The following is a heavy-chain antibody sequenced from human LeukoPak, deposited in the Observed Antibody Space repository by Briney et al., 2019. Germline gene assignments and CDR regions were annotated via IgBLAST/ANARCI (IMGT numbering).Heavy chain of an antibody. Sequence: PSETLSLTCTVSGGSISSSSYYWGWIRQPPGKGLEWIGSIYYSGSTYYNPSLKSRVTISVDTSKNQFSLKLSSVTAADTAVYYCARQGDPVLRFLEWLRHFDYWGQGTLVTVSS. V-gene: IGHV4-39*01. D-gene: IGHD3-3*01. CDR2: IYYSGST. CDR3: ARQGDPVLRFLEWLRHFDY. J-gene: IGHJ4*02. CDR1: GGSISSSSYY.